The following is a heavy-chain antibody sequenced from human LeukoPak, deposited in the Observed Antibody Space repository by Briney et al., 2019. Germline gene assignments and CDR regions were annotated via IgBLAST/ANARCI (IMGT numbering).Heavy chain of an antibody. J-gene: IGHJ4*02. D-gene: IGHD1-1*01. Sequence: GGSLRLSCAASGFTVSTNYMSWVRQAPGKGLEWVSSISSSSSYIYYADSVKGRFTISRDNAKNLLYLQMNSLRAEDTAVYYCARDIDWNDAGSFDYWGQGTLVTVSS. CDR2: ISSSSSYI. V-gene: IGHV3-21*01. CDR1: GFTVSTNY. CDR3: ARDIDWNDAGSFDY.